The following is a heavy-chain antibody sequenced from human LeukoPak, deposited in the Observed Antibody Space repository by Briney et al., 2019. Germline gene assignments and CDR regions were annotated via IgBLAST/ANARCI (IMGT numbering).Heavy chain of an antibody. CDR2: IYPGDSDT. J-gene: IGHJ3*02. Sequence: GESLKISCKGSGYSFTSYWIGWVRQMPGKGLEWMGIIYPGDSDTRYSPSFQGQVTISADKSTTTAYLQWSSLKASDIAMYYCARGVDIIHDAFNIWGQGTMVTVSS. CDR1: GYSFTSYW. D-gene: IGHD3-3*01. CDR3: ARGVDIIHDAFNI. V-gene: IGHV5-51*01.